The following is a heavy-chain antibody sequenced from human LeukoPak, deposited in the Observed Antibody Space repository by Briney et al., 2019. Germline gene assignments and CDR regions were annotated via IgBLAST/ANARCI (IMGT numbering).Heavy chain of an antibody. J-gene: IGHJ4*02. CDR2: INWNGGST. CDR3: AKDVMGSSWYAGELDY. CDR1: GFTLDDYG. D-gene: IGHD6-13*01. V-gene: IGHV3-20*01. Sequence: PGGSLRLSCAASGFTLDDYGMSWVRQAPGKGLEWDSGINWNGGSTGYADSVKGRFTISRDNAKNSLYLQMNSLRAEDTALYHCAKDVMGSSWYAGELDYWGQGTLVTVSS.